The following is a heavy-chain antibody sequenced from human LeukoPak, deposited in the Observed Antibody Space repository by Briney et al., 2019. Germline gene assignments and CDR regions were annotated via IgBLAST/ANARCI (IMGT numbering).Heavy chain of an antibody. D-gene: IGHD3-22*01. CDR2: ISGSGGST. V-gene: IGHV3-23*01. CDR1: GFTFSSYG. J-gene: IGHJ4*02. CDR3: AKERGTTMIVVVGVFDY. Sequence: GGTLRLSCAASGFTFSSYGMSWVRQAPGKGLEWVSAISGSGGSTYYADSGKGRFTISRDNSKNTLYLQMNSLRAEDTAVYYCAKERGTTMIVVVGVFDYWGQGTLVTVSS.